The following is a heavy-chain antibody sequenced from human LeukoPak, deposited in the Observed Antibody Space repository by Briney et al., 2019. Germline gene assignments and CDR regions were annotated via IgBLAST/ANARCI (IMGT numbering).Heavy chain of an antibody. D-gene: IGHD1-1*01. J-gene: IGHJ4*02. CDR3: AAGPAGNGHLSSY. CDR2: INGDGNNV. CDR1: GFTFNNYW. Sequence: PGGSLRLSCAASGFTFNNYWLHWVRQVPGKGLMWVSRINGDGNNVNYADSVKGRFTISRDNAKNTLHLQMNSLRAEDTAVYYSAAGPAGNGHLSSYWGQGTRVTVSS. V-gene: IGHV3-74*01.